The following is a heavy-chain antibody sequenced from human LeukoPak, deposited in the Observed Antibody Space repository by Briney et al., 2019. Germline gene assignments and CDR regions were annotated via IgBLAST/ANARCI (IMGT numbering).Heavy chain of an antibody. J-gene: IGHJ4*02. Sequence: ASVKVSCKASGYTFAGHYMHRVRQAPGQGLEWMGWINPTIGGTNYAQKFQGRVTMTRDTSISTAYMALRQLRSVDTAVYYCVREIGSGSFLDNWGQGTLVTVSS. CDR2: INPTIGGT. CDR3: VREIGSGSFLDN. V-gene: IGHV1-2*02. CDR1: GYTFAGHY. D-gene: IGHD3-10*01.